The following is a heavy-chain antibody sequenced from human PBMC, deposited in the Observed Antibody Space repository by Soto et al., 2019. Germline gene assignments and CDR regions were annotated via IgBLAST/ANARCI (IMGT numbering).Heavy chain of an antibody. CDR2: ISSSSSTI. D-gene: IGHD2-2*01. Sequence: ESGGGLVQPGGSLRLSCAASGFTFSSYSMNWVRQAPGKGLEWVSYISSSSSTIYYADSVKGRFTISRDNAKNSLYLQMNSLRAEDTAVYYCARIVGRCSSTSCPAGDAFDIWGQGTMVTVSS. V-gene: IGHV3-48*01. CDR1: GFTFSSYS. CDR3: ARIVGRCSSTSCPAGDAFDI. J-gene: IGHJ3*02.